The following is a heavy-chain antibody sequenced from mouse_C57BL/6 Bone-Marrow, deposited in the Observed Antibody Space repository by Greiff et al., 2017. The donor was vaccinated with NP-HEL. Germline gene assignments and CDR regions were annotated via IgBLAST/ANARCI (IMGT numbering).Heavy chain of an antibody. CDR3: ALITTVVATYWYFDV. Sequence: QVQLQQSGAELVMPGASVKLSCKASGYTFTSYWMHWVKQRPGQGLEWIGEIDPSDSYTNYNQKFKGKSTLTVDKSSSTAYMQLSSLTSEDSAVYYCALITTVVATYWYFDVWGTGTTVTVSS. D-gene: IGHD1-1*01. V-gene: IGHV1-69*01. J-gene: IGHJ1*03. CDR1: GYTFTSYW. CDR2: IDPSDSYT.